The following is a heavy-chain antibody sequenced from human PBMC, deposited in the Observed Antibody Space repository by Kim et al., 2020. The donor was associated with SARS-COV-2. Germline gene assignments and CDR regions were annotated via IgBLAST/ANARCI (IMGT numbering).Heavy chain of an antibody. CDR1: GFNFRDYA. CDR2: ISSSGGST. J-gene: IGHJ4*02. D-gene: IGHD3-22*01. CDR3: ARSVDYDLDY. V-gene: IGHV3-64*01. Sequence: GGSLRLSCAASGFNFRDYAMHWVRQAPGKGLEYVSAISSSGGSTYYANSVKGRFTVSRDNSRNTLYLHVGSLRAEDMAMYYCARSVDYDLDYWGQGTLVTVSS.